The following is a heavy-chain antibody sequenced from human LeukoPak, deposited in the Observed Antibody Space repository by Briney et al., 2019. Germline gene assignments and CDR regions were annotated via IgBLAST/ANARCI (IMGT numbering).Heavy chain of an antibody. V-gene: IGHV4-59*12. Sequence: SETLSLTCSVSGDSIRSYYWSWIRQPPGKGPEWIGYIHDSGNTNYNPSLKSRVTISVDKSKNQFSLKLSSVTAADTAVYYCARKGYGDYNRNFHYWGQGTLVTVSS. D-gene: IGHD4-17*01. CDR3: ARKGYGDYNRNFHY. CDR2: IHDSGNT. J-gene: IGHJ4*02. CDR1: GDSIRSYY.